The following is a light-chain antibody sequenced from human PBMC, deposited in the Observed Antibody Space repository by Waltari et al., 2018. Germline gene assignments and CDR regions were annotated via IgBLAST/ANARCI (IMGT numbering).Light chain of an antibody. Sequence: DIQLTQSPSSLSASVGDRVTITCRASQTINNFLNWYQQKPGKAPKLLIHAASSLQSGVPSRCSGSGSGTDFTLTISSLQPEDFATYFCQQTHTVPITFGQGTRLEIK. J-gene: IGKJ5*01. CDR3: QQTHTVPIT. CDR1: QTINNF. CDR2: AAS. V-gene: IGKV1-39*01.